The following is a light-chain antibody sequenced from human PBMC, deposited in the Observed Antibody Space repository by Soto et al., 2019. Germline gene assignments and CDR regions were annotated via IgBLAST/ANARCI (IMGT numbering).Light chain of an antibody. Sequence: QFALTQPPSASGSPGQSVTISCTGTSSDVGGYNYISWYQHHPGKAPKLMIYEVTKRPSGVPDRFSGSKSGNTASLTVSGLQAEDEADYYCSSYAGSKNLVFGGGTKLTVL. V-gene: IGLV2-8*01. CDR1: SSDVGGYNY. CDR2: EVT. CDR3: SSYAGSKNLV. J-gene: IGLJ2*01.